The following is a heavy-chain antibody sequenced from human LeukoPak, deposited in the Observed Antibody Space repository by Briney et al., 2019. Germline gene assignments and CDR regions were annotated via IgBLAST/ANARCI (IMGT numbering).Heavy chain of an antibody. V-gene: IGHV4-59*01. CDR2: IRYSGST. J-gene: IGHJ4*02. CDR3: ARDDSTGLEGV. CDR1: GGSISSYY. Sequence: SETLSLTCTVSGGSISSYYWSWIRQPPGKGLEWIGYIRYSGSTNYNPSLKSRVTISIDTSKRQVPLKLSSVTAADTAVYYCARDDSTGLEGVWGQGTLVTVSS. D-gene: IGHD3-22*01.